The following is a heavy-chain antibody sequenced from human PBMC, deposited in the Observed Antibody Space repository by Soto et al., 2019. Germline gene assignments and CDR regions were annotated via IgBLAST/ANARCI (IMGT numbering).Heavy chain of an antibody. J-gene: IGHJ4*02. CDR3: ARGGIAVAGSMDY. D-gene: IGHD6-19*01. V-gene: IGHV3-13*01. Sequence: EVQLVESGGGLVQPGGSLRLSCAASGFTFSSYDMHWVRQATGKGLEWVSAIGTAGDTYYPGSVKGRFTISRENAKNSLYLQMNSLRAGDTAVYYCARGGIAVAGSMDYWGQGTLVTVSS. CDR2: IGTAGDT. CDR1: GFTFSSYD.